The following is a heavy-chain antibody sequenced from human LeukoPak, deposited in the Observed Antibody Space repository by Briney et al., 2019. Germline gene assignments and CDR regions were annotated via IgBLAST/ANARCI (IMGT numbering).Heavy chain of an antibody. CDR1: GFTFSSYA. Sequence: GRSLRLSCAASGFTFSSYAMHWVRQAPGKGLEWVAVISYDGSNKYYADSVKGRFTISRDNSKNTLYLQMNSLRAEDTAVYYCAKDAYDYVVIGYNWFDPWGQGTLVTVSS. CDR3: AKDAYDYVVIGYNWFDP. CDR2: ISYDGSNK. J-gene: IGHJ5*02. V-gene: IGHV3-30*04. D-gene: IGHD3-16*01.